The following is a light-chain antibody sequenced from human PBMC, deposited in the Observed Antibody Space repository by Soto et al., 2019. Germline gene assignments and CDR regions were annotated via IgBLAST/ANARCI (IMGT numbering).Light chain of an antibody. V-gene: IGKV1-5*03. CDR3: QQYNTYST. J-gene: IGKJ1*01. CDR2: KAS. Sequence: DIQMTQSPSTLSASVGERVTITCRASQSISSWLAWYQQKPGKAPNLLIYKASSLESGVPSRFSGSGSGTEFTLTISSLQPDDFATYYCQQYNTYSTFGQGTKV. CDR1: QSISSW.